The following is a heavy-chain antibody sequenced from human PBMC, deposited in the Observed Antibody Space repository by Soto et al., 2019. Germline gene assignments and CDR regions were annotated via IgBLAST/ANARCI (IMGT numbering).Heavy chain of an antibody. D-gene: IGHD1-26*01. CDR3: VRDRGSGGGIDY. CDR1: GFTFSDYY. Sequence: QVQLVESGGGLVKPGGSLRLSCAASGFTFSDYYMSWIRQAPGKGLEWVSYISSSSSYYTNYAESVKGRFTISRDNAKSSLYLQMKSRRAEDMAVYYCVRDRGSGGGIDYWGQGTLVTVSS. CDR2: ISSSSSYYT. J-gene: IGHJ4*02. V-gene: IGHV3-11*06.